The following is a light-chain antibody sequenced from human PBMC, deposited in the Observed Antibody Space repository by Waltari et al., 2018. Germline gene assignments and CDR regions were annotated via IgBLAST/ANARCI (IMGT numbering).Light chain of an antibody. V-gene: IGKV3-20*01. CDR1: QSVRGS. CDR3: QHYVRLPAT. Sequence: EIVLTQSPGTLSLSPGERATLSCRASQSVRGSLTWYQQKAGQAPRRLIYGASIRATGIPDRFSGGGSGTDFRLTISRLEPEDFAGYYCQHYVRLPATFGQGTKVEI. J-gene: IGKJ1*01. CDR2: GAS.